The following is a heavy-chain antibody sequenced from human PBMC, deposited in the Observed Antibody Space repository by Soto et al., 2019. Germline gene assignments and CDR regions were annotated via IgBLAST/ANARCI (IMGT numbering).Heavy chain of an antibody. J-gene: IGHJ3*01. Sequence: PSETLCLTCTVSGGSISSSSYYGGWIRQPPGKGLEWIGSIYYSGSTYYNPSLKSRVTISVDTSKNQFSLKLSSVTAADTAVYYCARQRYSSGSFGWGQGTMVTVSS. CDR3: ARQRYSSGSFG. D-gene: IGHD6-19*01. V-gene: IGHV4-39*01. CDR2: IYYSGST. CDR1: GGSISSSSYY.